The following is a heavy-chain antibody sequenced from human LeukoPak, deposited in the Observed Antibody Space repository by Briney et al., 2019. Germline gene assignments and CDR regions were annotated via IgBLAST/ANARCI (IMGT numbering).Heavy chain of an antibody. Sequence: PGGSLRLSCVVSGLTFSSYAMHWVRQAPGKGLEYVSAISSNGGSTYYANSVKGRFTISRDNSKNTLYLQMGSLRVEDMAVYYCARASSGWYGYWGQGTLVTVSS. V-gene: IGHV3-64*01. J-gene: IGHJ4*02. CDR3: ARASSGWYGY. CDR1: GLTFSSYA. CDR2: ISSNGGST. D-gene: IGHD6-19*01.